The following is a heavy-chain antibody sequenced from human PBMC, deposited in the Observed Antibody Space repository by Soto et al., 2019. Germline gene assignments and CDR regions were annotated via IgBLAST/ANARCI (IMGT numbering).Heavy chain of an antibody. CDR1: GGSISSYY. J-gene: IGHJ6*02. CDR3: ARVPGRPLAMDV. V-gene: IGHV4-59*01. CDR2: IYYSGST. Sequence: PSETLSLTCTVSGGSISSYYWSWLRQPPGKGLEWIGYIYYSGSTNYNPSLKSRVTISVDTSKNQFSLKLSSVTAADTAVYYCARVPGRPLAMDVWGQGTTVTVS.